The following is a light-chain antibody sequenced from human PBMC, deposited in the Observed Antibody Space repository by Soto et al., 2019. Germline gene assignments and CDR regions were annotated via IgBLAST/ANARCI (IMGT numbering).Light chain of an antibody. CDR2: EVS. CDR3: SSYTSGSTWV. V-gene: IGLV2-14*01. Sequence: LTQPASVSGSPGQSITISCTGTSSDVGAYNYVSWYQQHPGKAPKLMIYEVSNRPSGVSNRFSGSKSGNTASLTISGLQAEDEGDYYCSSYTSGSTWVFGGGTKVTVL. J-gene: IGLJ3*02. CDR1: SSDVGAYNY.